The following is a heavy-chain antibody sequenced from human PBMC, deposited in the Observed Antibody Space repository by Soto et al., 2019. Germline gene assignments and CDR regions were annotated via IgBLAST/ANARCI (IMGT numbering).Heavy chain of an antibody. D-gene: IGHD5-18*01. V-gene: IGHV5-10-1*01. CDR1: GYSFTSYW. Sequence: RGESLKISCKGSGYSFTSYWISWVRQMPGKGLEWMGRIDPSDSYTNYSPSFQGHVTISADKSISTAYLQWSSLKASDTAMYYCASSSGYSYGTDAFDIWGQGTMVTVSS. CDR2: IDPSDSYT. CDR3: ASSSGYSYGTDAFDI. J-gene: IGHJ3*02.